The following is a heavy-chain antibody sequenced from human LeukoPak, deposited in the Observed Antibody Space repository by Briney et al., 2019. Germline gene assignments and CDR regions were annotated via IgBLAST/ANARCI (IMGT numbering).Heavy chain of an antibody. V-gene: IGHV3-7*01. Sequence: GGSLRLSCAASGFTFSSYAMSWVRQAPGKGLEWVANINHDGSEEYYVDSVKGRFTISRDNAKNSLYLQLNSLRAEDTAVYYCARYFSGGSCYTHWGQGSLVTVSS. CDR3: ARYFSGGSCYTH. D-gene: IGHD2-15*01. J-gene: IGHJ4*02. CDR1: GFTFSSYA. CDR2: INHDGSEE.